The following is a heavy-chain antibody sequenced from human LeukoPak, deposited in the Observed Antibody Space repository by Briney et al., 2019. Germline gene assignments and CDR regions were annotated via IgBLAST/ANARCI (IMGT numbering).Heavy chain of an antibody. CDR2: IKNKTDGGTT. D-gene: IGHD3-10*01. J-gene: IGHJ4*02. Sequence: PGGSLRLSCAASGFTFSNAWMSWVRQAPGKGLEWVGRIKNKTDGGTTDYAAPVKGRFTISRDDSKNTLYLQMNSLKTEDTAVYYCTTPPGSYRYWGQGTLVTVSS. CDR1: GFTFSNAW. CDR3: TTPPGSYRY. V-gene: IGHV3-15*01.